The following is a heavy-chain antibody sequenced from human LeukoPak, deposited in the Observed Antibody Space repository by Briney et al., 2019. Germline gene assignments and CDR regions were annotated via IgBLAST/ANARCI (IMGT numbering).Heavy chain of an antibody. V-gene: IGHV1-8*01. Sequence: ASVKVSCKASGYTFTSYDINWVRQATGQGLEWMGWMNPNGGNTGYAQKFQGRVTMTRTTSISTAYMELSSLRSEDTAVYYCASLPNYSGYESYGMDVWGQGTTVTVSS. CDR3: ASLPNYSGYESYGMDV. CDR2: MNPNGGNT. J-gene: IGHJ6*02. D-gene: IGHD5-12*01. CDR1: GYTFTSYD.